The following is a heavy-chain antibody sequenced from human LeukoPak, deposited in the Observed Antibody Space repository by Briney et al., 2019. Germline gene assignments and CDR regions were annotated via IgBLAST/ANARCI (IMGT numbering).Heavy chain of an antibody. CDR1: GFTFRSYW. V-gene: IGHV3-74*01. Sequence: PGGSLRLSCAGSGFTFRSYWMHWVRQDPGKGLVWVARINGDGSSISYADSVKGRFTISRDNAKNTLYLQMNSLRAEETGVYYCARGPSDYGDYWGQGTLVTVSS. CDR2: INGDGSSI. CDR3: ARGPSDYGDY. J-gene: IGHJ4*02. D-gene: IGHD4-17*01.